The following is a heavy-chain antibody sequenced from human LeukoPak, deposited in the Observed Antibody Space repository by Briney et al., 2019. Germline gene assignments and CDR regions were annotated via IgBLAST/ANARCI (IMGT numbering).Heavy chain of an antibody. CDR2: IYYSGST. J-gene: IGHJ4*02. V-gene: IGHV4-59*01. CDR3: AMTGFDSSSWSPIDY. D-gene: IGHD6-13*01. CDR1: GGSISSYY. Sequence: NPSETLSLTCTGSGGSISSYYWSWIRQPPGKGLEWIGYIYYSGSTNYNPSLKSRVTISVDTSKNQFSLKLSSVTAADTAVYYCAMTGFDSSSWSPIDYWGQGTLVTVSS.